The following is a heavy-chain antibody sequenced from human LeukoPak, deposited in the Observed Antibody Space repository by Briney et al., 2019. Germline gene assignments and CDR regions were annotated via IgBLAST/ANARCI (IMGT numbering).Heavy chain of an antibody. CDR3: ARVGVVVPAAWFDP. D-gene: IGHD2-2*01. CDR2: ISANNGNT. J-gene: IGHJ5*02. V-gene: IGHV1-18*01. Sequence: ASVKVSCKASGYSFRIFGTSWVRQAPGQGLEWMGWISANNGNTNYAQNLQGRVTMTTDTSTSTAYMELRSLRSDDTAVYYCARVGVVVPAAWFDPWGQGTLVTVSS. CDR1: GYSFRIFG.